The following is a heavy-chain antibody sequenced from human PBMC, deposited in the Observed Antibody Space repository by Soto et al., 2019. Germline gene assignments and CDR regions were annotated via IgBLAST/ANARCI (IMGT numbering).Heavy chain of an antibody. CDR3: AKDAGYCSGGNCYSYHDAFDI. CDR2: ISGSGGGT. J-gene: IGHJ3*02. Sequence: EVQLLESGGGLVQPGGSLRLSCAASGFTFSSYAMTWVRQAPGKGLEWVSAISGSGGGTYYADSVKGRFTISRDNSKXXLXLQXHSLRAGDTVVYYCAKDAGYCSGGNCYSYHDAFDIWGQGTLVTVSS. D-gene: IGHD2-15*01. V-gene: IGHV3-23*01. CDR1: GFTFSSYA.